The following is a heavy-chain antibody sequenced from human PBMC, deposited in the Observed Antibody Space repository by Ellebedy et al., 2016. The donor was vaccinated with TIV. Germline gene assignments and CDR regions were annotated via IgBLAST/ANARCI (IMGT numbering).Heavy chain of an antibody. CDR2: IYYIGST. D-gene: IGHD4-23*01. CDR1: GGSLYSGDNH. Sequence: MPSETLSLTCTVSGGSLYSGDNHWGWIRQSPGKGLEWIGTIYYIGSTSFNPSLQSPLTMSVDMPKNQFSLKVTSVIAAESALYYCVRVRWPNTGPYFDLWGPGTLVSVSS. J-gene: IGHJ4*02. V-gene: IGHV4-39*01. CDR3: VRVRWPNTGPYFDL.